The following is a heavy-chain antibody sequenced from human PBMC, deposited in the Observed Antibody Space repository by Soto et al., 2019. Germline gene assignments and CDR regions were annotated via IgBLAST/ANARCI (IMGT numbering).Heavy chain of an antibody. Sequence: QITLKESGPTLVNPTQTLTLTCTFSGFSLSTSGVGVGWIRQPPGKALEWLALIYWDDDKRYSPSLKSRLTLTKDTSKNQVVLTMTNMDPVDTATYYCAHRQETARQAYSSGWYEYYFDYWGQGTLVTVSS. D-gene: IGHD6-19*01. CDR3: AHRQETARQAYSSGWYEYYFDY. CDR1: GFSLSTSGVG. J-gene: IGHJ4*02. V-gene: IGHV2-5*02. CDR2: IYWDDDK.